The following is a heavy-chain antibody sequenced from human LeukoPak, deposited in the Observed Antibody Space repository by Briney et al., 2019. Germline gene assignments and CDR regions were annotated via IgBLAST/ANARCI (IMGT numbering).Heavy chain of an antibody. V-gene: IGHV3-30*02. CDR2: VRFDGGKS. D-gene: IGHD4-17*01. Sequence: PGGSLRLSCGASGFTFSNYAMRWVRQAPGKGLEWVAFVRFDGGKSYYADSVKGRFIISRDNSKNTLYLQMNSLRPEDTAVYYCAKDWGESRDYGMSPTFFDNWGQGVLVTLSS. CDR3: AKDWGESRDYGMSPTFFDN. CDR1: GFTFSNYA. J-gene: IGHJ4*02.